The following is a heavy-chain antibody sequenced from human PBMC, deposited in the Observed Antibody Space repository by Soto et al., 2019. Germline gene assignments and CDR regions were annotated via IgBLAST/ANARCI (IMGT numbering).Heavy chain of an antibody. CDR2: INHSGST. Sequence: QVQLQQWGAGLLKPSETLSLTCAVYGGSFSGYYWSWIRQPPGKGLEWIGEINHSGSTNYNPSLKSRVTISVDTSKNQFSLKLSSVTAADTAVYYCARGRGSGWYGDAFDSWGQGTMVTVSS. D-gene: IGHD6-19*01. J-gene: IGHJ3*02. CDR3: ARGRGSGWYGDAFDS. V-gene: IGHV4-34*01. CDR1: GGSFSGYY.